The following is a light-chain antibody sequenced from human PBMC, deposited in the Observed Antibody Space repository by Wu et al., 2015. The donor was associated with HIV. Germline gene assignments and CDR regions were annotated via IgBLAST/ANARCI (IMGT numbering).Light chain of an antibody. Sequence: IVLTQSPGTLSLSPGERATLSCRASQSVSSNYVAWYQQKPGQAPRLLIYGAYNKVTGIPGRFSGSGSGTDFTLTIRRLEPEDFAVYYCQHYGSSSQVTFGGGTKEEIK. CDR3: QHYGSSSQVT. V-gene: IGKV3-20*01. CDR2: GAY. CDR1: QSVSSNY. J-gene: IGKJ4*01.